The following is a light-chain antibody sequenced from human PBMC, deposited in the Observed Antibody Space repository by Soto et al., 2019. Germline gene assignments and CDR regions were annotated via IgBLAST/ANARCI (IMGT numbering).Light chain of an antibody. V-gene: IGKV3-20*01. CDR3: QQYGDSSWT. J-gene: IGKJ1*01. Sequence: EIVLTQSPGTLSLSPGDRATLSCRASQSVSSNYLAWYQQQKPGQAPRLLIYGASSRATGVPDRFSGSGYGTEFTLAISRLEPEDFVVYYCQQYGDSSWTFGQGTKVEIK. CDR2: GAS. CDR1: QSVSSNY.